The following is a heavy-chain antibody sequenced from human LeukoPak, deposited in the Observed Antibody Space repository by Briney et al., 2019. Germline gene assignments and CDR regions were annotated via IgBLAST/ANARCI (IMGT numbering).Heavy chain of an antibody. CDR3: AREGVDTAMSIHFDY. Sequence: PSETLSLTCTVSGGSISSSSYYWGWLRQPPGKGLEWIGSIDYSGGTYYNPSLKSRVTISVDTCKNQFSLKLNSVTAADTAVYYWAREGVDTAMSIHFDYWGQGTLVTVSS. CDR1: GGSISSSSYY. V-gene: IGHV4-39*07. D-gene: IGHD5-18*01. J-gene: IGHJ4*02. CDR2: IDYSGGT.